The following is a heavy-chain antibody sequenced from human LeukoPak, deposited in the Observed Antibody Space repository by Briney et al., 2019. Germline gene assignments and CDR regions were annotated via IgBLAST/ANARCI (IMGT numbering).Heavy chain of an antibody. CDR1: GYSINNGYY. V-gene: IGHV4-38-2*02. Sequence: SEILSLTCIVSGYSINNGYYWGWIRQPPGRGLEWIGSIYHSGSTYYNPSLKSRVTISVDTSKNQFSLKLSSVTAADTAVYYCARDSPSLGAFDYWGQGTLVTVSS. CDR3: ARDSPSLGAFDY. D-gene: IGHD4-17*01. CDR2: IYHSGST. J-gene: IGHJ4*02.